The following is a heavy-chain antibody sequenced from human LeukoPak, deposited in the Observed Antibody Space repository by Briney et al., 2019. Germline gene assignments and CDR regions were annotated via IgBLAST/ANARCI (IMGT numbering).Heavy chain of an antibody. D-gene: IGHD3-10*01. CDR2: IYYSGST. CDR3: ARKKGGVIDY. CDR1: GGSISSYY. V-gene: IGHV4-59*01. Sequence: SETLSLTCTVSGGSISSYYWSWIRQPPGKGLEWIGYIYYSGSTNYNPSLKSRVTISVDTSKNQFSLKLSSVTAADTAVYYCARKKGGVIDYWGQGTLVTVSS. J-gene: IGHJ4*02.